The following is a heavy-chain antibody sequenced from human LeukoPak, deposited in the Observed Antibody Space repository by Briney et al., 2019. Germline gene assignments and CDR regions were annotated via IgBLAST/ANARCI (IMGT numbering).Heavy chain of an antibody. CDR2: MNPNSGNT. CDR3: AGGWPRGGIVVTPAAVDY. V-gene: IGHV1-8*01. Sequence: ASVKVSCKASGYTFTSYDINWVRQATGQGLEWMGWMNPNSGNTGYAQKFQGRVTMTRDTSISTAYMELSSLRSEDTAVYYCAGGWPRGGIVVTPAAVDYWGQGTLVTVSS. J-gene: IGHJ4*02. D-gene: IGHD2-2*01. CDR1: GYTFTSYD.